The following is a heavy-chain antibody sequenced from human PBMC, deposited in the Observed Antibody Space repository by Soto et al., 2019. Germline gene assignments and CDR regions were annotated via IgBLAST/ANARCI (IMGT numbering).Heavy chain of an antibody. V-gene: IGHV1-69*02. D-gene: IGHD5-12*01. J-gene: IGHJ6*03. CDR1: GGTFSSYT. CDR2: IIPILGIA. Sequence: QVQLVQSGAEVKKPGSSVKVSCKASGGTFSSYTISWVRQAPGQGLEWMGRIIPILGIANYAQKFQGRVTITADKSTSPAYMELSSLRSEDTAVYYCARARGYSGYDALDKPVYYYYMDVWGKGTTVTVSS. CDR3: ARARGYSGYDALDKPVYYYYMDV.